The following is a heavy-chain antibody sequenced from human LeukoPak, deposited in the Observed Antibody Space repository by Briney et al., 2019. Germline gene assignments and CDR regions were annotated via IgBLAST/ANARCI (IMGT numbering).Heavy chain of an antibody. CDR3: AKDPTTMVRGVITHAFDI. J-gene: IGHJ3*02. Sequence: PGESLRLSCAASGFTFSSYAMSWVRQAPGKGLEWVSAISGSGGSTYYADSVRGRFTISRDHSKNTLSLQMNSLRAEDTAVYYCAKDPTTMVRGVITHAFDIWGQGTMVTVSS. CDR1: GFTFSSYA. CDR2: ISGSGGST. D-gene: IGHD3-10*01. V-gene: IGHV3-23*01.